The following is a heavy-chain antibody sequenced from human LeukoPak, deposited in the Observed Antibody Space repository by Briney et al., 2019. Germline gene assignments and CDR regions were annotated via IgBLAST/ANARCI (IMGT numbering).Heavy chain of an antibody. CDR2: ISSSGSTT. Sequence: GGSLRLSCAASGFTFSSSAMNWVRQAPGKGLEWVSYISSSGSTTYYADSVKGRFTISRDNAKNSVYLQMNSLRAEDTAVYYCARDYYYDSYSRADYWGQGTLVTVSS. D-gene: IGHD3-22*01. CDR3: ARDYYYDSYSRADY. CDR1: GFTFSSSA. J-gene: IGHJ4*02. V-gene: IGHV3-48*03.